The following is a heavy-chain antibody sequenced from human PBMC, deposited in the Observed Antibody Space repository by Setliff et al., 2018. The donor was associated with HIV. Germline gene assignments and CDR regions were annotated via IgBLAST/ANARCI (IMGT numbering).Heavy chain of an antibody. CDR1: GGSISPTNYC. CDR3: ARGFKNEYEFSGYMDV. J-gene: IGHJ6*03. CDR2: VCYSGGT. Sequence: PSETLSLTCIVSGGSISPTNYCWGWIRQTPGQGLEWIGTVCYSGGTYYNPSLMGRVTISIDTSKNQFSLNLSSVAAADTAVYFCARGFKNEYEFSGYMDVWGNGTMVTVSS. V-gene: IGHV4-39*01. D-gene: IGHD2-15*01.